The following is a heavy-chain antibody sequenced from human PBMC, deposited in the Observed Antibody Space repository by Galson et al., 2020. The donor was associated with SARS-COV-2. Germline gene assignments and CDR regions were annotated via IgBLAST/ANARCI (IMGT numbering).Heavy chain of an antibody. CDR2: INHRGST. J-gene: IGHJ6*04. CDR3: ARYPNSEVLLFRESNDYYYGRDV. CDR1: GGSFSGYY. V-gene: IGHV4-34*01. D-gene: IGHD3-10*01. Sequence: SQTLSLTCAVYGGSFSGYYWSWIRPPPGKGLEWIGDINHRGSTNYNPPPKSRVTISVDTTKNQFSLKLSSVTAADTAVYYCARYPNSEVLLFRESNDYYYGRDVWGKGTTVTVCS.